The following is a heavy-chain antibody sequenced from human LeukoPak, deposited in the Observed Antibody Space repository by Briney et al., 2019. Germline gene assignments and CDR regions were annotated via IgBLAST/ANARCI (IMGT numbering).Heavy chain of an antibody. D-gene: IGHD3-3*01. J-gene: IGHJ4*02. CDR3: ARGRRFLERKTYFDY. V-gene: IGHV1-69*05. CDR2: IIPIFGTA. Sequence: ASVKVSCKASGGTFSSYAISWVRQAPGQGLEWMGGIIPIFGTANYAQKFQGRVTITTDESTSTAYMELSSLRSEDTAVYYCARGRRFLERKTYFDYWGQGTLVTVSS. CDR1: GGTFSSYA.